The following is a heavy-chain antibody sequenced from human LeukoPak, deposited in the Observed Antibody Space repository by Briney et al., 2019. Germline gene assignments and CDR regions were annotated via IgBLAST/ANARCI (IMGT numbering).Heavy chain of an antibody. Sequence: GGSLRLSCAVSGFTFSTYSMTWVRQAPGKGLEWVSSISSGSRYIYYADSVEGRFTISRDNAKNSLYLQVNSLRAEDSAVYYCTAGEVWFASWGQGTLATVSA. V-gene: IGHV3-21*06. J-gene: IGHJ5*01. D-gene: IGHD3-10*01. CDR2: ISSGSRYI. CDR3: TAGEVWFAS. CDR1: GFTFSTYS.